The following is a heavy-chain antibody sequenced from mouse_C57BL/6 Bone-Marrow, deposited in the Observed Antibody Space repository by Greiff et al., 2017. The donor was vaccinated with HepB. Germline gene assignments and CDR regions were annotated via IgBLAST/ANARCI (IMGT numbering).Heavy chain of an antibody. D-gene: IGHD3-2*02. CDR3: ASPTVSSGYYFDY. CDR1: GYTFTSYW. J-gene: IGHJ2*01. Sequence: QVQLQQSGAELAKPGASVKLSCKASGYTFTSYWMHWVKQRPGQGLEWIGYINPSSGYTKYNQKFKDKATLTADKSSSTAYMQLSSLTYEDSAVYYCASPTVSSGYYFDYWGQGTTLTVSS. V-gene: IGHV1-7*01. CDR2: INPSSGYT.